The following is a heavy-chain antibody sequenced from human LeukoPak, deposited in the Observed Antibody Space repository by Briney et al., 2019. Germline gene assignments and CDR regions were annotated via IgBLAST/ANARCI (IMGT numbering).Heavy chain of an antibody. Sequence: GGSLRLSCAASGFAFSTYSMNWVRQAPGKGLEWISSITSTGTYIYYADSVKGRFTISRDNAKNSLYLQMNSLRAEDTAVYFCARVAGGKFHREYWGQGTQVTVSS. CDR2: ITSTGTYI. CDR3: ARVAGGKFHREY. D-gene: IGHD6-13*01. J-gene: IGHJ4*01. CDR1: GFAFSTYS. V-gene: IGHV3-21*01.